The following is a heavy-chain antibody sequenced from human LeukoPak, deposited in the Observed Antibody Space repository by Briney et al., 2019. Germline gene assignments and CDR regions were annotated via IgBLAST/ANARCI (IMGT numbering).Heavy chain of an antibody. Sequence: SETLSLTCTVSGGSISSSSYYWGWLRQPPGKGREWIGSIYYSGSTYYNPSLKSRVTISVDTSKNQFSLKLSSVAAADTAVYYCARHSRIVPFDPWGQGTLVTVSS. V-gene: IGHV4-39*01. CDR2: IYYSGST. CDR1: GGSISSSSYY. CDR3: ARHSRIVPFDP. D-gene: IGHD2-21*01. J-gene: IGHJ5*02.